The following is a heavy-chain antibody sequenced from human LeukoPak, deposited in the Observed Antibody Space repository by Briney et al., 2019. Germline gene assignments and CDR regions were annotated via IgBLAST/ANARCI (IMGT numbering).Heavy chain of an antibody. D-gene: IGHD3-10*02. CDR2: IRFDGSYK. CDR3: TRVFNYAFDI. Sequence: GGSLRLSCAASGFTFSSYGMHWFRQAPGKGLEWVAFIRFDGSYKYYADSVKGRFTISRDNSKNTLYLQMNSLRAEDTAVYYCTRVFNYAFDIWGQGTMVTVSS. V-gene: IGHV3-30*02. J-gene: IGHJ3*02. CDR1: GFTFSSYG.